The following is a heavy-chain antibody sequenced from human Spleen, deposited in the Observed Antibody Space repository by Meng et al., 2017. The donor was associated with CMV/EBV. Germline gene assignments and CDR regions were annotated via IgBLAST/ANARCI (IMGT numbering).Heavy chain of an antibody. D-gene: IGHD1-14*01. CDR2: FDPEDGET. Sequence: ASVKVSCKVSGYTLTELSMHWVRQAPGKGLEWMGGFDPEDGETIYAQKFQGRVTMTEDTSTDTAYMELSSLRSEDTAVYYCVSSQTVYPFCHTNTCTYYFFYGMDVWGQGTTVTVSS. CDR1: GYTLTELS. J-gene: IGHJ6*02. CDR3: VSSQTVYPFCHTNTCTYYFFYGMDV. V-gene: IGHV1-24*01.